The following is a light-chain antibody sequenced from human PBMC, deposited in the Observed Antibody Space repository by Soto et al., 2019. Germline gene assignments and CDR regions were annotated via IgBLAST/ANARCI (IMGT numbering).Light chain of an antibody. CDR1: SSDVGGYNY. V-gene: IGLV2-11*01. CDR2: DVS. J-gene: IGLJ1*01. Sequence: QSALTQPRSVSGSPGQSVTISCTGTSSDVGGYNYVSWYQQHPGKAPKLMIYDVSKRPSGVPDRFSGSKSGNTASLTISALQAEDEADYYCCSYAVTYYVFGTGTKLTVL. CDR3: CSYAVTYYV.